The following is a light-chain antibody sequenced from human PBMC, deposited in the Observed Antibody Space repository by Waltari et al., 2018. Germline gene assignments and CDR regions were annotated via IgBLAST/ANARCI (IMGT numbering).Light chain of an antibody. V-gene: IGKV3-15*01. Sequence: EIVMTQSPATLSVSPGERATLPCRASQSVSRNLAWYQQKPGQAPRLLIYGASTRATGIPARFSGSGSGTEFTLTISSLQSEDFAVYYCQQYNNWPPWTFGQGTKVEIK. CDR3: QQYNNWPPWT. CDR2: GAS. CDR1: QSVSRN. J-gene: IGKJ1*01.